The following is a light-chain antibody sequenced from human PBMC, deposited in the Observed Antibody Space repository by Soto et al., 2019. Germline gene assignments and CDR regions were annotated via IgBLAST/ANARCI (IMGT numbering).Light chain of an antibody. CDR3: QQRSTWWT. Sequence: EIVLTQSPATLSLSPGERATLSCRASQSINTYLAWYQQKPGQAPRLLIYDASNRATGVPARFSGSGSGTDFTLTISSLEPEDFAVYYCQQRSTWWTFGQGTKVEIK. CDR2: DAS. CDR1: QSINTY. J-gene: IGKJ1*01. V-gene: IGKV3-11*01.